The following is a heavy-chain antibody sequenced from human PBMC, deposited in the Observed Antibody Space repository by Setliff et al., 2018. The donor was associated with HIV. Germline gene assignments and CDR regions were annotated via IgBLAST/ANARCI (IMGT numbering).Heavy chain of an antibody. J-gene: IGHJ5*02. V-gene: IGHV4-4*02. CDR1: GGSISSSNW. CDR3: ARTGWAQLIQGAWFGP. CDR2: ISSSGGT. Sequence: ASETLSLTCAVSGGSISSSNWWSWVRQPPGKGLEWIGSISSSGGTSYSAASLKSRVTLSIDTSKNQFSLKLTSVTAADTAMYYCARTGWAQLIQGAWFGPWGQGVLVTVSS. D-gene: IGHD2-8*01.